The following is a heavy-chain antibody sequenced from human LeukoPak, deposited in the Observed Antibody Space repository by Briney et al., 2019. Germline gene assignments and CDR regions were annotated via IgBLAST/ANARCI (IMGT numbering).Heavy chain of an antibody. CDR3: ARTGSGYYLGGFDY. CDR1: GFTFSSYA. V-gene: IGHV3-30-3*01. CDR2: ISYDGSNK. J-gene: IGHJ4*02. Sequence: GGSLRLSCAASGFTFSSYAMSWVRQAPGKGLEWVAVISYDGSNKYYADSVKGRFTISRDNSKNTLYLQMNSLRAEDTAVYYCARTGSGYYLGGFDYWGQGTLVTVSS. D-gene: IGHD3-22*01.